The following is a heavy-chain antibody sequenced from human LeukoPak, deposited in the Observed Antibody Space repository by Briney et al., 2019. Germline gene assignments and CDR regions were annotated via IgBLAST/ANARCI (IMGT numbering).Heavy chain of an antibody. CDR2: ISGSGTST. J-gene: IGHJ3*01. CDR3: ANEYSKGDV. Sequence: GGSLRLSCVASGFTFSNYVMNWIRQAPGKGLECVSSISGSGTSTYYADSVKGRFTSSRDNSKNTLYLQMNSLRTEDTAIYYCANEYSKGDVWGQGTTVTVSS. D-gene: IGHD4-11*01. V-gene: IGHV3-23*01. CDR1: GFTFSNYV.